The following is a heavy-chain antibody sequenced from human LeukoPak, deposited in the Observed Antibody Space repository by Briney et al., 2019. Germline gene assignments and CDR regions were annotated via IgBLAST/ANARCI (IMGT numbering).Heavy chain of an antibody. Sequence: SETLSLTCTVSGGSIRDTTYYWGWIRQPPGKGLEWIGSIYYSGNTYHSPSLMSRVTISVDTSKNQFSLNLSSVTAADTAVYYCARATAYSSSWWTYYYYYMDVWGKGTTVTVSS. V-gene: IGHV4-39*07. D-gene: IGHD6-13*01. J-gene: IGHJ6*03. CDR3: ARATAYSSSWWTYYYYYMDV. CDR1: GGSIRDTTYY. CDR2: IYYSGNT.